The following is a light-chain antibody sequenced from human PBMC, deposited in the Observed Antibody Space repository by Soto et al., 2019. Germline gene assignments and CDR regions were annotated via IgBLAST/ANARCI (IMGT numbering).Light chain of an antibody. CDR3: QQSYTTPYT. Sequence: DIQMTQSPSSLSASVGDRVTITCRASQSIYSYLSWYQKKPGKAPTLLIYTASSLQSGVPSRFSGGGSGTDFTLTISSLQPEDFATYYCQQSYTTPYTFGQGTKLEIK. CDR2: TAS. V-gene: IGKV1-39*01. CDR1: QSIYSY. J-gene: IGKJ2*01.